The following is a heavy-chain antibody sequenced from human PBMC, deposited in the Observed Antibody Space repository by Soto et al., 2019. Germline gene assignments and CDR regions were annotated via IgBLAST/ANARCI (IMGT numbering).Heavy chain of an antibody. CDR1: GFTFSSYE. V-gene: IGHV3-48*03. CDR3: AREWLSIDY. J-gene: IGHJ4*02. CDR2: ISSSGSTI. Sequence: GGSLRLSCAASGFTFSSYEMNWVRQAPGKGLEWVSYISSSGSTIYYADSVKGRFTISRDNAKNSLYLQMNSLRAEDTAAYYCAREWLSIDYWGQGTLVTVSS. D-gene: IGHD3-22*01.